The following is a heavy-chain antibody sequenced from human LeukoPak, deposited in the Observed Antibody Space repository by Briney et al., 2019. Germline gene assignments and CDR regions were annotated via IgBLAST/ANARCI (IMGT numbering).Heavy chain of an antibody. CDR1: GGSISSGDYY. V-gene: IGHV4-30-4*01. Sequence: KASQTLSLTCTVSGGSISSGDYYWSWIRQPPGKGLEWIGYIYYSGSTYYNPSLKSRVTISVDTSKNQFSLKLSSVTAADTAVYYCARNVVVVAATPDRDAFDIWGQGTMVTVSS. CDR3: ARNVVVVAATPDRDAFDI. CDR2: IYYSGST. D-gene: IGHD2-15*01. J-gene: IGHJ3*02.